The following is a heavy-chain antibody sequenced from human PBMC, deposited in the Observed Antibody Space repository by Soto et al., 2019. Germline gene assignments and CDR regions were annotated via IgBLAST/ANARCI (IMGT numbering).Heavy chain of an antibody. Sequence: GESLKISCKGSGYSFTSYWIGLVRQMPGKGLESMGTIYPGDSDTRYSPSFQGQVTISADKSISTAYLQWSSLKASDTAMYYCARTAAAGKYYYGMDVWGQGTTVTVSS. CDR3: ARTAAAGKYYYGMDV. CDR1: GYSFTSYW. D-gene: IGHD6-13*01. V-gene: IGHV5-51*01. J-gene: IGHJ6*02. CDR2: IYPGDSDT.